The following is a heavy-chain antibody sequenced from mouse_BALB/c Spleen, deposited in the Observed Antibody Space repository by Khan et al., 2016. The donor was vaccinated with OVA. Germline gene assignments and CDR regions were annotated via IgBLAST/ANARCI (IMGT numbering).Heavy chain of an antibody. CDR2: MSSGGDST. D-gene: IGHD4-1*01. V-gene: IGHV5-6*01. J-gene: IGHJ3*01. Sequence: EVQLQESGGDLVKPGGSLKLSCAASGFTFSSYSMSWVRQIPDKRLEWVATMSSGGDSTYYQDSVKGRFTISRDNAKNTLYLQMSSLKSEDTAMYYCASHLTGSFAYWGQGTLVTVSA. CDR1: GFTFSSYS. CDR3: ASHLTGSFAY.